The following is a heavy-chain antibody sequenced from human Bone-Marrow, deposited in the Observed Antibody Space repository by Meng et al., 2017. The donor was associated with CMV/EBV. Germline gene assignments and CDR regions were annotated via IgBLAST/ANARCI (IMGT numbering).Heavy chain of an antibody. CDR3: ARVYIVGWRGYPEGY. Sequence: ASVKVSCKASGYTFTSYYMHWVRQAPGQGLEWMGIINPSGGSTSYAQNFQGRVTMTTDTSTDTAYMELRSLRSADTAVYYCARVYIVGWRGYPEGYWGQGTLVTVSS. V-gene: IGHV1-46*01. J-gene: IGHJ4*02. CDR2: INPSGGST. D-gene: IGHD3-3*01. CDR1: GYTFTSYY.